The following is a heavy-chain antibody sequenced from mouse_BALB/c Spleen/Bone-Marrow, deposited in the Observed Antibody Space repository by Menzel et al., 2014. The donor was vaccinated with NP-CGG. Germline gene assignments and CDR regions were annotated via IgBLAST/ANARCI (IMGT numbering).Heavy chain of an antibody. CDR3: ATSYYGNSYAMDY. V-gene: IGHV5-15*02. D-gene: IGHD2-1*01. J-gene: IGHJ4*01. CDR2: ISNLAYSI. Sequence: EVMLVESGGGLVQPGGSRKLSCAASGFTFSDYGMAWVRQAPGKGPEWVAFISNLAYSIYYADTVTGRFTISRENAKNTLYLEMSSLRSEDTAMYYCATSYYGNSYAMDYWGQGTSVTVSS. CDR1: GFTFSDYG.